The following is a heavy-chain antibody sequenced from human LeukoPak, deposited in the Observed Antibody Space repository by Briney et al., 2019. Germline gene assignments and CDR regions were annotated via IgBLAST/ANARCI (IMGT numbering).Heavy chain of an antibody. J-gene: IGHJ4*02. CDR2: INHSGSS. CDR3: ARGAKTGVLDY. CDR1: GGSFSGYY. Sequence: SETLSLTCAVYGGSFSGYYWSWIRQPPGKGLEWIGEINHSGSSNYNPSLKSRVTISVDTSKNQFSLKLSSVPAADTAVYYCARGAKTGVLDYWGQGTLVTVPS. V-gene: IGHV4-34*01. D-gene: IGHD3-10*01.